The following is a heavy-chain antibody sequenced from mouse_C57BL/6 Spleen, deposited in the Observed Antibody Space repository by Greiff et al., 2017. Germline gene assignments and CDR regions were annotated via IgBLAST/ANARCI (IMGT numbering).Heavy chain of an antibody. V-gene: IGHV5-17*01. Sequence: EVKLVESGGGLVKPGGSLKLSCAASGFTFSDYGMHWVRQAPEKGLEWVAYISSGSSTIYYADTVKGGFTISRDNAKTTLFLQMTSLRSEDTAIYYCARGPDKAWFAYWGQGTLVTVSA. CDR1: GFTFSDYG. CDR3: ARGPDKAWFAY. CDR2: ISSGSSTI. J-gene: IGHJ3*01. D-gene: IGHD3-3*01.